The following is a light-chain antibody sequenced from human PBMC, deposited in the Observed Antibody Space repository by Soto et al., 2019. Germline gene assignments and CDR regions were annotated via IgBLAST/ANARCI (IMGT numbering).Light chain of an antibody. CDR2: DVS. V-gene: IGLV2-14*01. Sequence: QSVLTQPASVSGSPGQSITISCTGTSSDVGGYNYVSWYQQHPGKAPKLMIYDVSNRPSGVSNRFSGSKSGNTASLTISGLQAEDEADYYCSSSTSSRTLAYVFVTGTKVTV. J-gene: IGLJ1*01. CDR1: SSDVGGYNY. CDR3: SSSTSSRTLAYV.